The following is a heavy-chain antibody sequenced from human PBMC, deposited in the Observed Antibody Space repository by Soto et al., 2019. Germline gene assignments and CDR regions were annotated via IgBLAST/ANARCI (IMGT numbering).Heavy chain of an antibody. V-gene: IGHV4-34*01. CDR1: GVYFSGYY. J-gene: IGHJ5*02. CDR2: INHSGST. D-gene: IGHD2-15*01. Sequence: PSETLSLTCAVYGVYFSGYYCSWIRQPPGKGLEWIGEINHSGSTNYNPSLKSRVTISVDTSKNQFSLKLSSVTAADTAVCYCARSGSVVVAAIVRGARRFDPWGQGTLVTVSS. CDR3: ARSGSVVVAAIVRGARRFDP.